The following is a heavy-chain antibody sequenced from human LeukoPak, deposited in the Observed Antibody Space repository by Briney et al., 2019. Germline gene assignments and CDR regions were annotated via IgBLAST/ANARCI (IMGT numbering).Heavy chain of an antibody. CDR2: TSYSEGT. V-gene: IGHV4-31*03. Sequence: SETLSLTCTVSGGSVSRGGYYWNWVRQHPGKGLEWIGFTSYSEGTYYNPSLMSRITISVDRSQNQFSLKMRDVTAADTAVYFCATADWESFYFDSWGQGVLVAVSS. J-gene: IGHJ4*02. CDR1: GGSVSRGGYY. D-gene: IGHD1-26*01. CDR3: ATADWESFYFDS.